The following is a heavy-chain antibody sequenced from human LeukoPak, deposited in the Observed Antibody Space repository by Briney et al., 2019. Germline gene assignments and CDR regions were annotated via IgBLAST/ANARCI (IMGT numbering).Heavy chain of an antibody. J-gene: IGHJ4*02. V-gene: IGHV3-74*01. D-gene: IGHD3-22*01. CDR3: ARDLGPYYYDSSGYYYGY. CDR2: INSDGSST. CDR1: GFTFSSYW. Sequence: PGGSLRLSCAASGFTFSSYWMHWVRQAPGKGLVWVSRINSDGSSTSYADSVKGRFTISRDNAKSTLYLQMNSLRAEDTAVYYCARDLGPYYYDSSGYYYGYWGQGTLVTVSS.